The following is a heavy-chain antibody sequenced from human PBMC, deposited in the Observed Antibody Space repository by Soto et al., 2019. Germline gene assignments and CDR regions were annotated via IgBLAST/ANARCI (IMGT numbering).Heavy chain of an antibody. CDR1: GYTFTAYY. D-gene: IGHD3-10*01. J-gene: IGHJ4*02. CDR2: INPNGGGT. CDR3: ARAVHTMIQGVRFRVDQ. V-gene: IGHV1-2*02. Sequence: ASVKVSCKASGYTFTAYYIHWVRQAPGQGLEWMGWINPNGGGTKYAQKFQGRVTMTRDTSINTAYMELTRLTSDDTAVYYCARAVHTMIQGVRFRVDQWGQGXLVTVYS.